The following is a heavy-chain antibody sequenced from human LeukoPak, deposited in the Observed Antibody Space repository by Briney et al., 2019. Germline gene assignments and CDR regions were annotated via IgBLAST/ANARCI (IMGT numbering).Heavy chain of an antibody. J-gene: IGHJ5*02. Sequence: ASVKVSCKASGYTFTGYYIHWARQAPGQGLEWMAWINPDSGGTNYAQKFQGRVTMTRDTSISTAYMELSRLRSDDTAVYYCARGRLGTWFGELKAWGQGTLVTVSS. CDR1: GYTFTGYY. D-gene: IGHD3-10*01. CDR3: ARGRLGTWFGELKA. CDR2: INPDSGGT. V-gene: IGHV1-2*02.